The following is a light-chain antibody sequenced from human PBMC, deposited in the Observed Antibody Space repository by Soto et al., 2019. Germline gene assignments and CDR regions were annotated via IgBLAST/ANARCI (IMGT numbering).Light chain of an antibody. J-gene: IGKJ4*01. V-gene: IGKV1-12*01. CDR1: QGISSW. CDR2: AAS. Sequence: DIQMTQSPSSVSASVGDRVTITCRASQGISSWLAWYQHKPGKAPKLLIYAASSLQSGVPSRFSGSGSGTDFTLTISSLQPADFATYYCQQANSFPLTFGGGTKVEIK. CDR3: QQANSFPLT.